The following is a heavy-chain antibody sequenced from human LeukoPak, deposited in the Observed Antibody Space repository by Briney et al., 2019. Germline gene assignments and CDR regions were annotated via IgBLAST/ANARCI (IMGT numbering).Heavy chain of an antibody. CDR1: GYTFTSYY. J-gene: IGHJ3*02. V-gene: IGHV1-46*01. D-gene: IGHD3-9*01. Sequence: ASVKVSCKASGYTFTSYYMHWVRQAPGQGLEWMGIINPSGGSTSYAQKFQGRVTMTRDTSTSTVYMELSSLRSEDTAVYYCASATYYDILTGYYKGAFDIWGQGTMVTVSS. CDR2: INPSGGST. CDR3: ASATYYDILTGYYKGAFDI.